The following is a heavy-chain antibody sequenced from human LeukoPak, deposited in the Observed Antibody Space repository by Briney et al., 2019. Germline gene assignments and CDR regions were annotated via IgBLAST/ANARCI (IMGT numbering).Heavy chain of an antibody. D-gene: IGHD1-26*01. CDR2: ISYDGSNK. CDR1: GFTFSSYT. CDR3: ATQKLWEGWEPRGYAFDI. Sequence: GGSLRLSCAASGFTFSSYTMHWVRQAPGKGLEWVAVISYDGSNKYYADSVKGRFTISRDNSRNTLYLQMNSLRAEDTALYYGATQKLWEGWEPRGYAFDIWGQGTRVPVFS. V-gene: IGHV3-30-3*01. J-gene: IGHJ3*02.